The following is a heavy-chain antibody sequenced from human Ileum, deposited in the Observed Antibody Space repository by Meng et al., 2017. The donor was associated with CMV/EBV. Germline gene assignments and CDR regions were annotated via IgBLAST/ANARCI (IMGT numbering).Heavy chain of an antibody. J-gene: IGHJ4*02. CDR3: ARQNILGYCGSSSCSEY. D-gene: IGHD2-2*01. Sequence: SETLSLTCSVSGYSVSGGSYHWSWIRQPPGKGLEWIGYIYYTGSTKYNPSLKSRVTISVDTSKNQFFLKLSSVTAADTAVYYCARQNILGYCGSSSCSEYWGQGTLVTVSS. CDR1: GYSVSGGSYH. CDR2: IYYTGST. V-gene: IGHV4-61*01.